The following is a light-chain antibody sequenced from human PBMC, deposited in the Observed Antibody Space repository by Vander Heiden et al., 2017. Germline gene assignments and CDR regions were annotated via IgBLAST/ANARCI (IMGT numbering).Light chain of an antibody. J-gene: IGKJ4*01. V-gene: IGKV1-16*02. CDR3: LQDTAYPLA. CDR2: SAS. CDR1: QGVSKY. Sequence: DIQMTQSPSSLSASVGDSSTIACRSSQGVSKYLAWFQQKPGRAPKFLIYSASTLQSGVPSKFSGSGSGTDFTLTITRLQPEDFATYYCLQDTAYPLAFGGGTKVELK.